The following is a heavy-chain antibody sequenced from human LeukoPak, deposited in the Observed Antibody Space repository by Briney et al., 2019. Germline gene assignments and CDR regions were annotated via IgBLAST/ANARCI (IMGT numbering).Heavy chain of an antibody. CDR1: GFTFSTYS. CDR2: IGSSSSTI. J-gene: IGHJ3*02. Sequence: GGSLRLSCAASGFTFSTYSMNWVRQAPGRGLEWVSYIGSSSSTIYYADSVKGRFTISRDNAKNSLYLQMNSLRAEDTAVYYCARVGARFLEWLFTPHDAFDIWGQGTMVTVSS. CDR3: ARVGARFLEWLFTPHDAFDI. V-gene: IGHV3-48*01. D-gene: IGHD3-3*01.